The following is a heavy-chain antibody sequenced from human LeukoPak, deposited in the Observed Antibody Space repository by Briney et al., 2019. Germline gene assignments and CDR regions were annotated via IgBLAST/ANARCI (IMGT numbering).Heavy chain of an antibody. J-gene: IGHJ4*02. CDR3: ARPTRMATIGFDY. CDR2: TYYRSKWYN. V-gene: IGHV6-1*01. CDR1: GDSVSSTSAA. D-gene: IGHD5-24*01. Sequence: SQTLSLTCAISGDSVSSTSAAWNWIRQSPSRGLEWLGRTYYRSKWYNEYAVSVKSRITINPDTSKNQFSLKLSSVTAADTAVYYCARPTRMATIGFDYWGQGTLVTVSS.